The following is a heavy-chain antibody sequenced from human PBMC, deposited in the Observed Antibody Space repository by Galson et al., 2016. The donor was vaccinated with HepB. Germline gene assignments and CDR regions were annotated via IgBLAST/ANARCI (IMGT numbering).Heavy chain of an antibody. CDR2: ISGSGGST. CDR1: GFTFSNYA. CDR3: AKVSNYYYSYYMDV. J-gene: IGHJ6*03. Sequence: SLRLSCAASGFTFSNYAMSWVRQAPGKGLEWVSTISGSGGSTYYADSVKGRFTISRDNSKNTVFLHMNSLRAEDTAVYHCAKVSNYYYSYYMDVWGKGTTVTVSS. V-gene: IGHV3-23*01.